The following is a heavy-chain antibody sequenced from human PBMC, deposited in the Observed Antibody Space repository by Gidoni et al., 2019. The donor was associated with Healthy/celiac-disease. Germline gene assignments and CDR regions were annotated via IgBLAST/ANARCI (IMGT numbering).Heavy chain of an antibody. CDR3: ARDGQQLAWADAFDI. D-gene: IGHD6-13*01. CDR2: IWYDGSNK. V-gene: IGHV3-33*01. CDR1: GFTFSSYG. J-gene: IGHJ3*02. Sequence: QVQLVASGGGVVQPGRSLRLSCAASGFTFSSYGMHWVRRAPGKGLEWVAVIWYDGSNKYYADSGKGRFTISRDNSKNTLYLQMNSLRAEDTAVYYCARDGQQLAWADAFDIWGQGTMVTVSS.